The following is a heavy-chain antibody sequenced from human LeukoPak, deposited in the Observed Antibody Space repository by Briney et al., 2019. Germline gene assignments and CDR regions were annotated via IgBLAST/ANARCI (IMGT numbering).Heavy chain of an antibody. CDR1: GYTFTSYD. CDR3: ARGLIAAAADY. D-gene: IGHD6-13*01. J-gene: IGHJ4*02. V-gene: IGHV1-8*01. CDR2: INPNSGGT. Sequence: ASVKVSCKASGYTFTSYDINWVRQATGQGLEWMGWINPNSGGTNYAQKFQGRVTMTRNTSISTAYMELSSLRSEDTAVYYCARGLIAAAADYWGQGTLVTVSS.